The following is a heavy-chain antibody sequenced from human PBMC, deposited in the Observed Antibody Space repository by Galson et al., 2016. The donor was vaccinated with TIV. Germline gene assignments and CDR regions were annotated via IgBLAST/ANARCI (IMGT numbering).Heavy chain of an antibody. V-gene: IGHV3-21*04. CDR1: GFTFSSSR. Sequence: SLRLSCAASGFTFSSSRMSWVRQAPGKGLEWVSSISSSSTYIYYAASVKGRLTISRDNAKNSLYLQMDSLRVEDTAVYFCARLGVRELWNYWGQGTLVAVSS. J-gene: IGHJ4*02. CDR3: ARLGVRELWNY. CDR2: ISSSSTYI. D-gene: IGHD3-16*01.